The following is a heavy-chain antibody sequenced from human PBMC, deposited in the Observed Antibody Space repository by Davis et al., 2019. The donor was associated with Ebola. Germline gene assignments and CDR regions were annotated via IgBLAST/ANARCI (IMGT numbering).Heavy chain of an antibody. CDR3: ARVSYYYYGMDV. J-gene: IGHJ6*04. V-gene: IGHV4-59*01. CDR1: GGSISSYY. CDR2: IYYSGST. Sequence: LETLSLTCTVSGGSISSYYWSWIRQPPGKGLEWIGYIYYSGSTNYNPSLKSRVTISVDTSKNQFSLKLSSVTAADTAVYYCARVSYYYYGMDVWGKGTTVTVSS.